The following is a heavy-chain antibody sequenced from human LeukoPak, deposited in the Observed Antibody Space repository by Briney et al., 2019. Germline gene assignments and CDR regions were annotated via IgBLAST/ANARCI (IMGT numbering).Heavy chain of an antibody. D-gene: IGHD3-22*01. V-gene: IGHV3-23*01. CDR1: GFTFTTNA. J-gene: IGHJ4*02. CDR3: VRAPPLSSGYNSVAVYY. CDR2: ISGSGGRT. Sequence: PGGSLRLSCAASGFTFTTNAMNWVRQAPGKGLEWVSAISGSGGRTYYADSVKGRFTISRDNSKNTLYLQMNSLRAEDTAVYYCVRAPPLSSGYNSVAVYYWGQGTLVTPSS.